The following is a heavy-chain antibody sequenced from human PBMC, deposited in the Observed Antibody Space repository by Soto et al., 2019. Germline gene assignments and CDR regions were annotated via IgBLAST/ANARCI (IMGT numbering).Heavy chain of an antibody. CDR2: IKSKTDGGTT. J-gene: IGHJ3*02. Sequence: GGSLRLSCAASGFTFSNAWMSWVRQAPGKGLEWVGRIKSKTDGGTTDYAAPVKGRFTISRDDSKNTLYLQMNSLKTEDTAVYYCTTPLGYCSSTSCSDDAFDIWGQGTMVTVSS. CDR1: GFTFSNAW. CDR3: TTPLGYCSSTSCSDDAFDI. V-gene: IGHV3-15*01. D-gene: IGHD2-2*01.